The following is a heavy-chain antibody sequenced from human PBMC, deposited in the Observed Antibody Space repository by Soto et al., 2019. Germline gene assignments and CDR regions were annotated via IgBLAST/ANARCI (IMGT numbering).Heavy chain of an antibody. CDR1: GYSFTSYW. V-gene: IGHV5-10-1*01. CDR2: IDPSDSYT. CDR3: ASHDDYGDSHYYGMDV. D-gene: IGHD4-17*01. J-gene: IGHJ6*02. Sequence: LKISCKGSGYSFTSYWISLVGQIPCKGLEWMGRIDPSDSYTNYSPSFQGHVTISADKSISTAYLQWSSLKASDTAMYYCASHDDYGDSHYYGMDVWGQGTTVTVSS.